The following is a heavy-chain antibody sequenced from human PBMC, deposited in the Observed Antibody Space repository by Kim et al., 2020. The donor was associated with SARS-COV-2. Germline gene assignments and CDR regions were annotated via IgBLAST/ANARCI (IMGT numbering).Heavy chain of an antibody. V-gene: IGHV4-59*01. CDR3: ARGGRYWYFDL. CDR1: GGSISSYY. Sequence: SETLSLTCTVSGGSISSYYWSWIRQPPGKGLEWIGYIYYSGSTNYNPSLKSRVTISVDTSKNQFSLKLSSVTAADTAVYYCARGGRYWYFDLWGRGTLVTVSS. J-gene: IGHJ2*01. CDR2: IYYSGST.